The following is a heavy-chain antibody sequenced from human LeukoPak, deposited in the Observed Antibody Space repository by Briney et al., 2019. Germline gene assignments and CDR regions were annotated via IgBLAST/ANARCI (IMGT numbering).Heavy chain of an antibody. Sequence: GGSLRLSCAASGFTVSSNYMSWVRQAPGKGLEWVSVIYSGGSTYYADSVKGRFTISRDNSKNTLYLQMNSLRAEDTAVYYCAKACDSGSLDYWGQGTLVTVSS. D-gene: IGHD1-26*01. CDR1: GFTVSSNY. V-gene: IGHV3-53*05. CDR2: IYSGGST. CDR3: AKACDSGSLDY. J-gene: IGHJ4*02.